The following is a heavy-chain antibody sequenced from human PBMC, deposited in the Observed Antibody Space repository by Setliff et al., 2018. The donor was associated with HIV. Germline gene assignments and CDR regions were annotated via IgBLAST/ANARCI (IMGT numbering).Heavy chain of an antibody. J-gene: IGHJ4*02. CDR1: GGSISSSNW. D-gene: IGHD3-16*01. Sequence: PSETLSLTCAVSGGSISSSNWWSWVRQPPGKGLEWIGEIYPSGTTYVHPSPKSRVTISIDTFKSQFSLKLRSVNAADTAVYYCASWGAGSNSGFDYWGRGTLVTVSS. CDR3: ASWGAGSNSGFDY. CDR2: IYPSGTT. V-gene: IGHV4-4*02.